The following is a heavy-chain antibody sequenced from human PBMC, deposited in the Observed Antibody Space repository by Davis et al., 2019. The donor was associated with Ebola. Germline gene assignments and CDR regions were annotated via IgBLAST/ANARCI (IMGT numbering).Heavy chain of an antibody. D-gene: IGHD1-14*01. CDR2: IIPIFGTA. CDR3: ARDYRGWVGMDV. J-gene: IGHJ6*02. V-gene: IGHV1-69*06. Sequence: AASVKVSCKASGGTFSSYAISWVRQAPGQGLEWMGGIIPIFGTANYAQKFQGRVTITADKSTSTAYMELSSLRSEDTAVYYCARDYRGWVGMDVWGQGTTVTVSS. CDR1: GGTFSSYA.